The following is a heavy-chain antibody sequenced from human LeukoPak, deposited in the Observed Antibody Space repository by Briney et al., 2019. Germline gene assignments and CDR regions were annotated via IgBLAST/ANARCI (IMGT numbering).Heavy chain of an antibody. V-gene: IGHV1-69*05. CDR3: AREGDGYNDY. D-gene: IGHD5-24*01. CDR1: GGTFSSYA. CDR2: IIPIFGTA. J-gene: IGHJ4*02. Sequence: SVKVSCRASGGTFSSYAISWVRQAPGQGLEWMGGIIPIFGTANYAQKFQGRVTITTDESTSTAYMELSSLRSEDTAVHYCAREGDGYNDYWGQGTLVTVSS.